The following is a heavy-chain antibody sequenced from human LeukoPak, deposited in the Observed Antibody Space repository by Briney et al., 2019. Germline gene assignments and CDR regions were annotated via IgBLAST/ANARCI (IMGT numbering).Heavy chain of an antibody. Sequence: PSQTLSFTFNVPGGSINSGGYYWSWIRQPPGNGLEWIGYIYYSGSTYYNPSLKSRVTITVDTSKNQFSLQLSSVTPSDTAVYYCARVARITMRVVVFVYGGQGTLVTVSS. CDR1: GGSINSGGYY. CDR3: ARVARITMRVVVFVY. V-gene: IGHV4-31*03. J-gene: IGHJ4*02. CDR2: IYYSGST. D-gene: IGHD3-22*01.